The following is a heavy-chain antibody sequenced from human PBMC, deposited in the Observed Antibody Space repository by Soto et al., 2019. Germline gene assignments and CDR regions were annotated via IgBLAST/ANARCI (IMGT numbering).Heavy chain of an antibody. J-gene: IGHJ6*02. CDR2: IYYSGST. CDR1: GGSISSYY. V-gene: IGHV4-59*01. D-gene: IGHD3-10*01. Sequence: SETLSLTCTVSGGSISSYYWSWIRQPPGKGLEWIGYIYYSGSTNYNPSLKSRVTISVDTSKNQFPLKLSSVTAADTAVYYCARDERGTMVRGVGKGMDVWGQGTTVTVSS. CDR3: ARDERGTMVRGVGKGMDV.